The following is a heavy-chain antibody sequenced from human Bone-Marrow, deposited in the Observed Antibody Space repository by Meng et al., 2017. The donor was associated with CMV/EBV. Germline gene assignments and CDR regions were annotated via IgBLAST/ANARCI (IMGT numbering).Heavy chain of an antibody. CDR2: IIPIFGTA. Sequence: SVKVSCKASGGTFSSYAISWVRQAPGQGLEWMGGIIPIFGTANYAQKFQGRVTITTDESTGTAYMELSSLRSEDTAVYYCARSGISSRRGAGMDVWGQGTTVTVSS. CDR1: GGTFSSYA. D-gene: IGHD3-10*01. CDR3: ARSGISSRRGAGMDV. J-gene: IGHJ6*02. V-gene: IGHV1-69*05.